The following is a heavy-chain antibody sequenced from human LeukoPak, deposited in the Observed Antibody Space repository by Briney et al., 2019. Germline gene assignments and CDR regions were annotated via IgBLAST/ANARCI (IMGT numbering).Heavy chain of an antibody. D-gene: IGHD2-15*01. Sequence: GASVKVSCKSSGDTFSCSTINWVRQAPGQGLEWMGGIIPIFGRTNYAQRFQGRVTITADESTYTAYMHLSSLTSDDTAVYYCARAGEYCSGASCYYGVYFDYWGQGTLVTVSS. V-gene: IGHV1-69*13. CDR3: ARAGEYCSGASCYYGVYFDY. J-gene: IGHJ4*02. CDR1: GDTFSCST. CDR2: IIPIFGRT.